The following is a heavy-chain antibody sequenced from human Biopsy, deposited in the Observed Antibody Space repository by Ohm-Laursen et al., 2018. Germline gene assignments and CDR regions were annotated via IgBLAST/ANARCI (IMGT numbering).Heavy chain of an antibody. CDR3: ARATNSTDWPYYYFYGMDV. CDR1: GGSISSGFYY. V-gene: IGHV4-61*01. CDR2: VYYSGTT. D-gene: IGHD2/OR15-2a*01. Sequence: SETLSLTCTVSGGSISSGFYYWGWIRQPPGKGLEWIGHVYYSGTTNYNPSLKSRVTISVDTSKKQFSLKLNSVTAADTAVYYCARATNSTDWPYYYFYGMDVWGQGTTVTVSS. J-gene: IGHJ6*02.